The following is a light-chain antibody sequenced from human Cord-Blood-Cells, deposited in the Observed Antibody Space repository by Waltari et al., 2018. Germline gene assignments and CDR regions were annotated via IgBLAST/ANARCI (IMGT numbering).Light chain of an antibody. V-gene: IGKV4-1*01. CDR1: QSVLYSSNNKNY. CDR3: QQYYSTPYT. J-gene: IGKJ2*01. CDR2: WAS. Sequence: DIVTTQSPDSLAVPLGERATLNCKSSQSVLYSSNNKNYLAWYQQKPGQPPKLLIYWASTRESGVPDRFSGSGSGTDFTLTISSLQAEDVAVYYCQQYYSTPYTFGQGTKLEIK.